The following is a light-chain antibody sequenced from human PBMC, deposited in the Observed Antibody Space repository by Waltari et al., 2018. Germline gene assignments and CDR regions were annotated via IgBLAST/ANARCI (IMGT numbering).Light chain of an antibody. CDR3: QYYGSSAS. CDR2: GAS. J-gene: IGKJ3*01. Sequence: DIVLTQSPGTLSLSPGERGTLSCRASQRVNSNYLAWYQHKPGQAPRLLIYGASSMATGLPDRFSGSGSGTDFTLTISRLEPEDFAVYYCQYYGSSASFGPGTKVDI. V-gene: IGKV3-20*01. CDR1: QRVNSNY.